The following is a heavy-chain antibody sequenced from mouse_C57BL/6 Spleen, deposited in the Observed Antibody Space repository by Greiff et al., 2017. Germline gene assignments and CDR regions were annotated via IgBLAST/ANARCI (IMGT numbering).Heavy chain of an antibody. V-gene: IGHV14-2*01. CDR3: ASYYDYDWYFDV. CDR1: GFNIKDYY. J-gene: IGHJ1*03. Sequence: EVQVVESGAELVKPGASVKLSCTASGFNIKDYYMHWVKQRTEQGLEWIGRIDPEDGETKYAPKFQGKATITADTSSNTAYLQLSSLTSEDTAVYYCASYYDYDWYFDVWGTGTTVTVSS. D-gene: IGHD2-4*01. CDR2: IDPEDGET.